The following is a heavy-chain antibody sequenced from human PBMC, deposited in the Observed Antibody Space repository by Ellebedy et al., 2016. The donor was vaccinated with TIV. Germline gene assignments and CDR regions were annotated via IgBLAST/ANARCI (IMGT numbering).Heavy chain of an antibody. Sequence: SETLSLTCAVYGGSLSGYYWSWIRQPPGKGLEWIGNIFDTGSTYYNPSLKSRVTISADTSKNQFSLKLSSVTAADTAVYYCARGYSYGYCFDYWGQGTLVTVSS. CDR1: GGSLSGYY. V-gene: IGHV4-34*01. D-gene: IGHD5-18*01. J-gene: IGHJ4*02. CDR2: IFDTGST. CDR3: ARGYSYGYCFDY.